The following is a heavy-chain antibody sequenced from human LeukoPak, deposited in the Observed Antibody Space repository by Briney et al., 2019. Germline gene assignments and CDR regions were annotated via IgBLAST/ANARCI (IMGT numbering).Heavy chain of an antibody. J-gene: IGHJ4*02. D-gene: IGHD1-26*01. Sequence: KPSETLSLTCTVSGGSISSYYWSWIRQPPGKGLEWIGYIYYSGSTNYNPSLKSRVTISVDTSKNQFSLKLSSVTAADTAVYYCARGPEWELLGPSYFDYWGQGTLVTVSS. V-gene: IGHV4-59*01. CDR3: ARGPEWELLGPSYFDY. CDR2: IYYSGST. CDR1: GGSISSYY.